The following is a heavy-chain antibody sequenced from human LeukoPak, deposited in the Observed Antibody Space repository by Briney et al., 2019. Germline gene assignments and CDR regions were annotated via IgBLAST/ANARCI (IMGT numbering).Heavy chain of an antibody. D-gene: IGHD3-16*01. CDR3: AASSGVTLGRF. Sequence: SETLSLTCTVSGASISSSSYYWGWIRQHPGKGLEWIGYIYYSGSTYYNPSFGSRVTMSVDTSMNQISLKVTSLTAADTAVYYCAASSGVTLGRFWGQGALVTVSS. V-gene: IGHV4-31*03. CDR1: GASISSSSYY. CDR2: IYYSGST. J-gene: IGHJ4*02.